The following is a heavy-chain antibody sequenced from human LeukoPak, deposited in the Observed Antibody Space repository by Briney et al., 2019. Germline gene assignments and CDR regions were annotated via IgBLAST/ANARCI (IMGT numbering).Heavy chain of an antibody. CDR3: ARHYCLDVSCYKVDWFDP. J-gene: IGHJ5*02. V-gene: IGHV6-1*01. CDR2: TYYRSKWYN. Sequence: SQTLSLTCAISGDRVSSIRAAWNWIRQSPSRGLGWLGRTYYRSKWYNDYAPSVKSRITINPDTSKNQFSLQLNSVTPEGTAVYYCARHYCLDVSCYKVDWFDPWGQGILVTVSS. D-gene: IGHD2-2*02. CDR1: GDRVSSIRAA.